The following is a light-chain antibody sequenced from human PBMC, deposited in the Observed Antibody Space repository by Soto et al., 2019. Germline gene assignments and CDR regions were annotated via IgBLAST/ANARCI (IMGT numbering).Light chain of an antibody. Sequence: QTVVTQPPSASGTPGQSGTISCSGSTSNIGRNTVNWYQQLPGTAPKLLIYSDNQRPSGVPDRFSGSKSGTSASLAISGLQSEDEGDYYCAAWDDSLNGVVFGGGTKLTVL. J-gene: IGLJ2*01. CDR2: SDN. V-gene: IGLV1-44*01. CDR3: AAWDDSLNGVV. CDR1: TSNIGRNT.